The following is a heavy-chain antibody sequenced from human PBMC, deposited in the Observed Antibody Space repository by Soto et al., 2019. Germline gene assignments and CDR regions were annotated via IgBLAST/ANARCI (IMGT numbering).Heavy chain of an antibody. V-gene: IGHV3-30-3*01. J-gene: IGHJ4*02. Sequence: GGSLRLSCAASGFTFSSYAMHWVRQAPGKGLEWVAVISYDGSNKYYADSVKGRSTISRDNSKNTLYLQMNSLRAEDTAVYYCASSLYDSSGGFDYWGQGTLVTVSS. CDR2: ISYDGSNK. CDR3: ASSLYDSSGGFDY. CDR1: GFTFSSYA. D-gene: IGHD3-22*01.